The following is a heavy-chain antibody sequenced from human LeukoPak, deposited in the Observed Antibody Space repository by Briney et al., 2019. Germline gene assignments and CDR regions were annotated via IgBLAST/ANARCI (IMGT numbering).Heavy chain of an antibody. CDR1: GYSISSGYY. CDR3: ARMFRTVWELLYF. D-gene: IGHD1-26*01. V-gene: IGHV4-38-2*02. Sequence: PSETLSLTCTVSGYSISSGYYWGWIRQPPGKGLEWIGSFFHSGSTFYNPSLKSRVSISVDTSKNQFSLKLSSVTAADTAVYYCARMFRTVWELLYFWGQGTLVTVSS. CDR2: FFHSGST. J-gene: IGHJ4*02.